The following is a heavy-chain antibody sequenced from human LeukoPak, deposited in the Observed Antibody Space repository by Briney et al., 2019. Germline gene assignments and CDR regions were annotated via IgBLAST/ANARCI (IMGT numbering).Heavy chain of an antibody. CDR2: VSAGGGST. D-gene: IGHD3-10*01. CDR3: AKRLYGSGGYYQFDY. V-gene: IGHV3-23*01. CDR1: GFTFSGYV. Sequence: PGGSLRLSRAASGFTFSGYVMTWVRQAPGKGLEWVSTVSAGGGSTYYADSVKGRFTISRDDPKNTLHLQMNSLRAEDTAVYYCAKRLYGSGGYYQFDYWGQGTLVTVSS. J-gene: IGHJ4*02.